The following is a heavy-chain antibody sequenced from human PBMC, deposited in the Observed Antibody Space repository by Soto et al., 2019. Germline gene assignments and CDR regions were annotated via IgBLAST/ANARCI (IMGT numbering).Heavy chain of an antibody. D-gene: IGHD6-13*01. V-gene: IGHV3-30-3*01. CDR1: GFTFSSYA. CDR2: ISYDGSNK. J-gene: IGHJ6*02. Sequence: QVQLVESGGGVVQPGRSLRLSCAASGFTFSSYAMHWVRQAPGKGLEWVAVISYDGSNKYYADSVKGRFTISRDNSKNTLYLQMNSLRSEDTAVYYCARDFLSSWYSSYYYGMDVWGQGTTVTVSS. CDR3: ARDFLSSWYSSYYYGMDV.